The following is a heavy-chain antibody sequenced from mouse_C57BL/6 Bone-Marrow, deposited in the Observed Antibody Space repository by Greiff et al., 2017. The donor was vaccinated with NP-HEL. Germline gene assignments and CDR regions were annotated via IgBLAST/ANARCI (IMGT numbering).Heavy chain of an antibody. CDR2: IRNKANGYTT. CDR1: GFTFTDYY. CDR3: ARSSSTVVPLYFDY. J-gene: IGHJ2*01. Sequence: EVMLVESGGGLVQPGGSLSLSCAASGFTFTDYYMSWVRQPPGKALEWLGFIRNKANGYTTEYSASVKGRFTISRDNSQSILYLQMNALRAEDSATYYCARSSSTVVPLYFDYWGQGTTLTVSS. D-gene: IGHD1-1*01. V-gene: IGHV7-3*01.